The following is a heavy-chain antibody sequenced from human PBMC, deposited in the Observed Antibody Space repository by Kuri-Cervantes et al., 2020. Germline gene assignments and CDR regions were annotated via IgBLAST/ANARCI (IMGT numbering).Heavy chain of an antibody. CDR1: GGSITGATFW. D-gene: IGHD6-19*01. J-gene: IGHJ5*02. Sequence: GSLRLSCSVSGGSITGATFWWGWIRQAPGKGLEWIGSVSSGGTAYYNPSLKSRVTISVDTSKNQFSLKLSSVTAADTAVYYCARDISSGWYGWFDPWGQGTLVTVSS. CDR3: ARDISSGWYGWFDP. V-gene: IGHV4-39*07. CDR2: VSSGGTA.